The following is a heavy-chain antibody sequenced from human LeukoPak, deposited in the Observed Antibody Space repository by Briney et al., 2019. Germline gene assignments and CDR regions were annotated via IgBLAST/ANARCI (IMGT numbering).Heavy chain of an antibody. CDR2: INHSGST. Sequence: PSETLSLTCAVYGGSFSGYYWSWIRQPPGKGLEWIGEINHSGSTNYNPSLKSRVTISVDTSKNQFSLKLSSVTAADTAVYYCARASSGPNSYFDYWGQGTLVTVSS. V-gene: IGHV4-34*01. D-gene: IGHD2-15*01. CDR1: GGSFSGYY. CDR3: ARASSGPNSYFDY. J-gene: IGHJ4*02.